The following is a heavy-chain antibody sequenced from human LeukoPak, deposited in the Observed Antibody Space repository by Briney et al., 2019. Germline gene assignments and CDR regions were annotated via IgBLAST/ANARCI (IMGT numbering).Heavy chain of an antibody. J-gene: IGHJ4*02. D-gene: IGHD1-26*01. V-gene: IGHV1-18*01. CDR1: RYTLTRYG. CDR3: ARDRVGATTHFDY. Sequence: VASVKVSRKGSRYTLTRYGLNGVRQAPGQGVEWMGWISAYNGNTNYAQKLQGRVTMTTDTSTSTAYMELRSLRSDDTAVYYCARDRVGATTHFDYWGQGTLVTVSS. CDR2: ISAYNGNT.